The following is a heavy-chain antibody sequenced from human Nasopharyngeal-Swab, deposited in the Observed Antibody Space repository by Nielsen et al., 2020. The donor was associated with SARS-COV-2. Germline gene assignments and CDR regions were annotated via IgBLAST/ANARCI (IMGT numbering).Heavy chain of an antibody. J-gene: IGHJ6*02. Sequence: WVRQAPGQGLEWMGGIIPIFGTANYAQKFQGIVTITADETTSTAYMELSSLRSEDTAVYYCATDNWKAAVENYYYGMDVWGQGTTVTVSS. CDR3: ATDNWKAAVENYYYGMDV. D-gene: IGHD1-1*01. CDR2: IIPIFGTA. V-gene: IGHV1-69*01.